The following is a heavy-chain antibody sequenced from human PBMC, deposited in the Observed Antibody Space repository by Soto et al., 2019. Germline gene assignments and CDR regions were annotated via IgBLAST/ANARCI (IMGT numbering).Heavy chain of an antibody. J-gene: IGHJ5*02. CDR3: ERAPAQPPHSLNWFHP. CDR2: ISWNSGSI. CDR1: GFTFDDYA. Sequence: EVQLVESGGGLVQPGRSLRLSCAASGFTFDDYAMHWVRQAPGKGLEWVSGISWNSGSIGYADSVKGRFTISRENAKNSMYRQMNSLSADAPALYDGERAPAQPPHSLNWFHPWGQGTLVTVSS. D-gene: IGHD3-3*02. V-gene: IGHV3-9*01.